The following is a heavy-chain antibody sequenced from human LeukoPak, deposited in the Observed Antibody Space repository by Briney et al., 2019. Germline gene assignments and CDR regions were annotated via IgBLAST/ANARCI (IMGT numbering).Heavy chain of an antibody. CDR2: INPNSGGT. J-gene: IGHJ6*03. CDR3: ARATQDNYYYYYMDV. CDR1: GYTFTGYY. Sequence: ASVKVSCKASGYTFTGYYMHWVRQAPGQGLEWMGWINPNSGGTNYAQRFQGRVTMTGDTSISTAYMELSRLRSDDTAVYYCARATQDNYYYYYMDVWGKGTTVTVSS. V-gene: IGHV1-2*02.